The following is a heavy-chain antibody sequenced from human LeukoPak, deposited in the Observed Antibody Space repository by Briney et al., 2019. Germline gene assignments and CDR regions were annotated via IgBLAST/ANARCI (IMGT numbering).Heavy chain of an antibody. D-gene: IGHD3-22*01. CDR1: GFTFDDYA. V-gene: IGHV3-43*02. CDR3: VKEAYDPYYFDS. Sequence: GGSLRLSCAASGFTFDDYAMHWVRLVRGKGLEWVSLSGGDDEDSKYYADSVKGRFTVSRDVSKTTVYLQMNSLRTEDTAFYYCVKEAYDPYYFDSWGQGVLVTVSS. J-gene: IGHJ4*02. CDR2: SGGDDEDSK.